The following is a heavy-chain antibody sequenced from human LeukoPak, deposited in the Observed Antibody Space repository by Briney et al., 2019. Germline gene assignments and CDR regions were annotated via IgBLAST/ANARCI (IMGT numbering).Heavy chain of an antibody. CDR1: GFTFSNYA. V-gene: IGHV3-23*01. Sequence: TGGSLRLSCAASGFTFSNYAMNWVRQAPGKGLEWVSGISGSDGSIYYGDSVKGRFTISRDNSKNTLYLQVNSLRAEDTAIYYCAKDLDDYYDSSGSGNYWGQGALVTVSS. CDR2: ISGSDGSI. J-gene: IGHJ4*02. CDR3: AKDLDDYYDSSGSGNY. D-gene: IGHD3-22*01.